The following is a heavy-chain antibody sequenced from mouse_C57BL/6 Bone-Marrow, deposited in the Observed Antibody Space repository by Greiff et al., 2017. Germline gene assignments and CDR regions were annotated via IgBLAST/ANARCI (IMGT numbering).Heavy chain of an antibody. D-gene: IGHD4-1*01. J-gene: IGHJ2*01. V-gene: IGHV1-66*01. CDR3: ASFNWEYFDY. CDR1: GYSFTSYY. CDR2: IYPGSGNT. Sequence: QVQLKQSGPELVKPGASVKISCKASGYSFTSYYIHWVKQRPGQGLEWIGWIYPGSGNTKYNEKFKGKATLTADTSSSTAYMQLSSLTSEDSAVYYCASFNWEYFDYWGQGTTLTVSS.